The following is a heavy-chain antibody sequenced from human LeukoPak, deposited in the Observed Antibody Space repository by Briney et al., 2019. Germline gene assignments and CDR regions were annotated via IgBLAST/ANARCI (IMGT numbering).Heavy chain of an antibody. CDR2: ISSSSSYI. D-gene: IGHD3-22*01. Sequence: PGGSLRLSCAASGFTFSSYSMNWVRQAPGKGLEWVSSISSSSSYIYYADSVKGRFTISRDNAKNSLYLQMNSLRAEDTAVYYCARGRASYDSSGYHLRLYDYWGQGTLVTVSS. J-gene: IGHJ4*02. CDR1: GFTFSSYS. V-gene: IGHV3-21*01. CDR3: ARGRASYDSSGYHLRLYDY.